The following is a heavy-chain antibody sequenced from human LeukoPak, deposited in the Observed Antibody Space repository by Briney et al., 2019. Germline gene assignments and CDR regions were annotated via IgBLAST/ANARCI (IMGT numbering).Heavy chain of an antibody. CDR2: ISGTGFTT. J-gene: IGHJ4*02. Sequence: GGSLRLSCAASFTLSAYAMSWVRQAPGKGLEWVSSISGTGFTTHYADSVKGRFTISKDDSKNILYLEMSSLTAADTAFYYCARGGYNWIPFDAWGQGTLVTVSP. D-gene: IGHD1-20*01. CDR3: ARGGYNWIPFDA. CDR1: FTLSAYA. V-gene: IGHV3-23*01.